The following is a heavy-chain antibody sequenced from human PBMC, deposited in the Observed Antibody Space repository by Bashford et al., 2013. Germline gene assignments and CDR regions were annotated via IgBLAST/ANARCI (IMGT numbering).Heavy chain of an antibody. J-gene: IGHJ4*02. D-gene: IGHD1-1*01. V-gene: IGHV4-59*01. Sequence: SETLSLTCTVSGGSISSYYWSWIRQPPGKGLEWIGYIYHSESTNYNPSLKSRVTILADMSKNHFSLRLSFVTAADTAVYYCARVGYNYNQIDYWGQGTLVTVSS. CDR1: GGSISSYY. CDR3: ARVGYNYNQIDY. CDR2: IYHSEST.